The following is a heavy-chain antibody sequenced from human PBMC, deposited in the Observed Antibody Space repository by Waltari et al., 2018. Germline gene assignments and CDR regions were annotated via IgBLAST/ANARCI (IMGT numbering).Heavy chain of an antibody. CDR2: INPNSGGT. V-gene: IGHV1-2*06. CDR3: ARAAVVVPAATWFDP. CDR1: GYTFTGYY. Sequence: QVQLVQSGAEVKKPGASVKVSCKASGYTFTGYYMHWVRQAPGQGLEWMGRINPNSGGTNYAQKVQGRVTMTRDTSISTAYMELSRLRSDDTAVYYCARAAVVVPAATWFDPWGQGTLVTVSS. D-gene: IGHD2-2*01. J-gene: IGHJ5*02.